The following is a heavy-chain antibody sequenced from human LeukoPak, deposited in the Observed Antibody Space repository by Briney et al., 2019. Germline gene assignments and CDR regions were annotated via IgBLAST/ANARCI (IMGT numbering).Heavy chain of an antibody. CDR2: IYTSGST. Sequence: SETLSLTCTVSGGSISSYYWSWIRQPAGKGLEWIGRIYTSGSTNYNVSLKSRVSMSVDTSKNQFSLKLSSVTAADTPVFYCARENSGSYREFDYWGQGTLVTVSS. V-gene: IGHV4-4*07. CDR3: ARENSGSYREFDY. J-gene: IGHJ4*02. D-gene: IGHD1-26*01. CDR1: GGSISSYY.